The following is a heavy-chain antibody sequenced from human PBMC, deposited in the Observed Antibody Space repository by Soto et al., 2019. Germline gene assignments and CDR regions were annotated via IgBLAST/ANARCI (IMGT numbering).Heavy chain of an antibody. D-gene: IGHD2-21*01. CDR3: ARGHSAIEY. V-gene: IGHV3-11*01. CDR1: GFTFTDDY. CDR2: ISGSGGTI. J-gene: IGHJ4*02. Sequence: QVQLVESGGGLVKPGGSLRLSCAASGFTFTDDYMTWVRQAPGKGLEWISYISGSGGTIYYADSVKGRFTISRDNAKTSLYLQMNTLRAEDSALYYCARGHSAIEYWGQGTPVTVSS.